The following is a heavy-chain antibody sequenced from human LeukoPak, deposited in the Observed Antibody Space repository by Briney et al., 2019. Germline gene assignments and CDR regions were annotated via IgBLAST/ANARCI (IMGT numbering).Heavy chain of an antibody. CDR1: GFTCSDYY. J-gene: IGHJ3*02. D-gene: IGHD3-10*01. CDR3: ARVLLWFGELLQDAFDI. Sequence: GGSLRLSCAASGFTCSDYYMSWIRQAPGKGLEWVSYISSSSSYTNYADSVKGRFTISRDNAKNSLYLQMNSLRAEDTAVYYCARVLLWFGELLQDAFDIWGQGTMVTVSS. CDR2: ISSSSSYT. V-gene: IGHV3-11*06.